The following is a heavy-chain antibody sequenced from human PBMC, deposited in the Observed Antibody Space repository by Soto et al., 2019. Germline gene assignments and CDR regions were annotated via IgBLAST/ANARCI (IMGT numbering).Heavy chain of an antibody. D-gene: IGHD3-10*01. CDR3: ARAYYYGSGRWVGLPESYYYYGMDV. CDR2: IYYSGST. CDR1: GGSVSSGSYY. V-gene: IGHV4-61*01. Sequence: SETLSLTCTVSGGSVSSGSYYWSWIRQPPGKGLEWIGYIYYSGSTNYNPSLKSRVTISVDTSKNQFSLKLSSVTAADTAVYYCARAYYYGSGRWVGLPESYYYYGMDVWGQGTTVTVSS. J-gene: IGHJ6*02.